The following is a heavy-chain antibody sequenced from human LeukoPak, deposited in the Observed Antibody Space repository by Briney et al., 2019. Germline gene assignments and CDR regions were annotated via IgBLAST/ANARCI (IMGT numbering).Heavy chain of an antibody. CDR2: IIPIFGTA. Sequence: SVKVSCKASGGTFSSYAISWVRQAPGQGLEWMGGIIPIFGTANYAQKFQGRVTITTDESTSTAYMELSSPRSEDTAVYYCARSIAARPGYMDVWGKGTTVTVSS. V-gene: IGHV1-69*05. CDR3: ARSIAARPGYMDV. D-gene: IGHD6-6*01. J-gene: IGHJ6*03. CDR1: GGTFSSYA.